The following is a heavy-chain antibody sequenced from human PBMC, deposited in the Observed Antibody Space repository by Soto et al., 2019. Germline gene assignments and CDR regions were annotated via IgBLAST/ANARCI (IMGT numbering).Heavy chain of an antibody. Sequence: QVQLVQSGAEVKKPGASVKVSCKASGYTFTSYDINWVRQATGQGREWMGWMNPNSGNTGYAQKFQGRVTMTRNTSISTAYMELSSLRSEDTAVYYCARNPVYYGSGSFPKYYYYYMDVWGKGTTVTVSS. CDR1: GYTFTSYD. D-gene: IGHD3-10*01. V-gene: IGHV1-8*01. J-gene: IGHJ6*03. CDR2: MNPNSGNT. CDR3: ARNPVYYGSGSFPKYYYYYMDV.